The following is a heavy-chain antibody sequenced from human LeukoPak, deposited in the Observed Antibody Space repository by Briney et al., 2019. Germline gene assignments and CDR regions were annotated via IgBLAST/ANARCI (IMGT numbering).Heavy chain of an antibody. J-gene: IGHJ5*02. V-gene: IGHV3-30*01. CDR2: ISYDGSNK. CDR3: ARDGGDGTTIFGVTNWFDP. D-gene: IGHD3-3*01. Sequence: GGSLRLSCAASGFTFSSYAMHWVRQAPGKGLEWVAVISYDGSNKYYADSVKGRFTISRDNSKNTLYLQMNSLRAEDTAVYYCARDGGDGTTIFGVTNWFDPWGQGTLVTVSS. CDR1: GFTFSSYA.